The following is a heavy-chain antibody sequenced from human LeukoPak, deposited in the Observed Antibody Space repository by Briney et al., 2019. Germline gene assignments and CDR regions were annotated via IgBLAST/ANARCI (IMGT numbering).Heavy chain of an antibody. V-gene: IGHV4-34*01. CDR2: IKDGGIT. D-gene: IGHD3-10*01. CDR1: SGSFSGYY. Sequence: PSETLSLTCAVCSGSFSGYYWSWIRLTPGKGLEWIGEIKDGGITNYNPSLRSRVTISKDTSNNQMSLNLHSATAADTAVYYCVRGFSGVVGDHWGQGTLVTVSS. J-gene: IGHJ4*02. CDR3: VRGFSGVVGDH.